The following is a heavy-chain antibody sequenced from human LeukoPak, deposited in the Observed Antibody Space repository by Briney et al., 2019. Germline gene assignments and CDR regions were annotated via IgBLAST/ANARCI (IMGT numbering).Heavy chain of an antibody. V-gene: IGHV3-23*01. D-gene: IGHD1-26*01. J-gene: IGHJ6*03. CDR1: AFTFSSYG. CDR2: ISGDGRDI. Sequence: GGSLRLSCAASAFTFSSYGMSWVRQAPGKGLEWVSAISGDGRDIFYTDSVKGRFTISRDNSKNTLYLQMNSLRAEDTAVYYCAKGRGWEASYYYYYMDVWGKGTTVTISS. CDR3: AKGRGWEASYYYYYMDV.